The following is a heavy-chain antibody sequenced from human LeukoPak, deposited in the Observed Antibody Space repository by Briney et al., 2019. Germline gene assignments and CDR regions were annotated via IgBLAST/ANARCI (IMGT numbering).Heavy chain of an antibody. D-gene: IGHD2-2*01. V-gene: IGHV1-18*01. CDR3: ARDPRYCSSTSCYVYYYYYMDV. CDR1: GYTFTSYG. Sequence: SVKVSCKASGYTFTSYGISWVRQAPGQGLEWMGWISAYNGNTNYAQKLQGRVTMTTDTSTSTAYMELRSLRSDDTAVYYCARDPRYCSSTSCYVYYYYYMDVWGKGTTVTVSS. CDR2: ISAYNGNT. J-gene: IGHJ6*03.